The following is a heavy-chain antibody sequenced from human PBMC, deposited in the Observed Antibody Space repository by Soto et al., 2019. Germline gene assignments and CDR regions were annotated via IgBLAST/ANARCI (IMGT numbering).Heavy chain of an antibody. CDR3: AREGGSYPHGMDV. Sequence: SETLSLTCTVSGGSISSGGYSWIWIRQHPGKGLEWIGYIYYSASTYYNPSLKSRVTISVDTSKNQFSLKRSSVTAAYTAVYYFAREGGSYPHGMDVWGQGTRAT. V-gene: IGHV4-31*03. D-gene: IGHD1-26*01. J-gene: IGHJ6*02. CDR2: IYYSAST. CDR1: GGSISSGGYS.